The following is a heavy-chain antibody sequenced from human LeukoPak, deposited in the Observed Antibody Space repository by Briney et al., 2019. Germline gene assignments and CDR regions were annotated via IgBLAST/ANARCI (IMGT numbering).Heavy chain of an antibody. D-gene: IGHD6-13*01. CDR1: GFIFSSCA. Sequence: GGSLRLSCATSGFIFSSCAMSWVRQAPGKGLEWVSVIYSGGSTYYADSVKGRFTISRDNSKNTLYLQMNSLRAEDTAVYYCARDREPGIAAAGGFDYWGQGTLVTVSS. CDR2: IYSGGST. V-gene: IGHV3-66*01. CDR3: ARDREPGIAAAGGFDY. J-gene: IGHJ4*02.